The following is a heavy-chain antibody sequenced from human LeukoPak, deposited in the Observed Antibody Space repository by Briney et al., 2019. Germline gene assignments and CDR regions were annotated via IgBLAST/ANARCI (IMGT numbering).Heavy chain of an antibody. D-gene: IGHD3-22*01. J-gene: IGHJ5*02. CDR3: ARNGRDGSGYSSNWFDP. V-gene: IGHV4-59*01. CDR1: GGSMNDYY. CDR2: FYYSGST. Sequence: PSETLSLTCTVPGGSMNDYYWSWIRQPPGKGLEWIASFYYSGSTAYNPSLKSRATISLDTSKNQVSLNLNSVTAADTAVYYCARNGRDGSGYSSNWFDPWGQGTLVTVSS.